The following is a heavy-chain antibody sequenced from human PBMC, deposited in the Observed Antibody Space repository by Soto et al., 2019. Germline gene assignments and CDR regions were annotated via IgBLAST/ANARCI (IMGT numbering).Heavy chain of an antibody. D-gene: IGHD6-13*01. V-gene: IGHV3-33*01. CDR3: ARDLSAAGQYYYYYYGMDV. CDR2: IWYDGSNK. J-gene: IGHJ6*02. Sequence: LRLSCAASGFTFSSYGMHWVRQAPGKGLEWVAVIWYDGSNKYYADSVKGRFTISRDNSKNTLYLQMNSLRAEDTAVYYCARDLSAAGQYYYYYYGMDVWGQGTTVTVSS. CDR1: GFTFSSYG.